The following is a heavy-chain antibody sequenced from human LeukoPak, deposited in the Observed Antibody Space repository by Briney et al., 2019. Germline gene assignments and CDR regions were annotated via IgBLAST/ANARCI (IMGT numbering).Heavy chain of an antibody. CDR2: ISGSGGST. Sequence: PGGSLRLSCAASGFTVSSNYMSWVRQAPGKGLEWVSAISGSGGSTYYADSVKGRFTISRDNSKNTLYLQMNSLRAEDTAVYYCAKTYCSGGSCYPALYYFDYWGQGTLVTVSS. CDR3: AKTYCSGGSCYPALYYFDY. CDR1: GFTVSSNY. J-gene: IGHJ4*02. V-gene: IGHV3-23*01. D-gene: IGHD2-15*01.